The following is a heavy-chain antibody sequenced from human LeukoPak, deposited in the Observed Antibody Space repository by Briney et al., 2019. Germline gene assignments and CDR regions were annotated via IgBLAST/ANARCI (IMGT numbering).Heavy chain of an antibody. Sequence: GASVKVSCKASGGTXSSYAISWVRQAPGQGLEWMGGIIPIFGTANYAQKFQGRVTITADESTSTAYMELSSLRSEDTAVYYCAREAKLWFGESLDYWGQGTLVTVSS. V-gene: IGHV1-69*13. CDR3: AREAKLWFGESLDY. CDR2: IIPIFGTA. J-gene: IGHJ4*02. CDR1: GGTXSSYA. D-gene: IGHD3-10*01.